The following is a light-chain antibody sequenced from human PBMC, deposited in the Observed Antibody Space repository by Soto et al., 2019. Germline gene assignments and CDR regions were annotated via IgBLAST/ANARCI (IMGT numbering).Light chain of an antibody. CDR3: QHYANRPPWT. Sequence: EIVMTQSPATLSVSPGERATLSCRASQSVSRNLAWYQQKPGQAPRLLIYAASTRATGIPARFSGSGSGTEFILPISRLQSEDFAAYYCQHYANRPPWTFGQGTKVEI. CDR1: QSVSRN. V-gene: IGKV3-15*01. CDR2: AAS. J-gene: IGKJ1*01.